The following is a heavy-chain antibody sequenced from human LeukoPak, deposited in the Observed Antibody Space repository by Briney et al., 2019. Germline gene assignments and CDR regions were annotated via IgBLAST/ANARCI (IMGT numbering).Heavy chain of an antibody. J-gene: IGHJ4*02. CDR2: IFYDGTIY. V-gene: IGHV3-30*04. CDR1: GFTFDNFA. D-gene: IGHD3-22*01. Sequence: GGSLRLSCTASGFTFDNFAMHWVRQAPGKGLEWVAVIFYDGTIYYYADSEKGRFTISRDNSKNTLYLQMRSLRPDDTAVYYCARDPRGPTGYDSPGRDTFDSWGQGSLVAVSS. CDR3: ARDPRGPTGYDSPGRDTFDS.